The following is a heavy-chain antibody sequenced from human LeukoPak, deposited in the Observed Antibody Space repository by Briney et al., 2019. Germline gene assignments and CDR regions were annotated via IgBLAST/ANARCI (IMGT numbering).Heavy chain of an antibody. CDR2: INHSGST. Sequence: PSETLSLTCTVSGGSISSSSYYWSWIRQPPGKGLEWIGEINHSGSTNYNPSLKSRVTISVDTSKNQFSLKLSSVTAADTAAYYCARSRRLDYWGQGTLVTVSS. J-gene: IGHJ4*02. CDR1: GGSISSSSYY. CDR3: ARSRRLDY. V-gene: IGHV4-39*07.